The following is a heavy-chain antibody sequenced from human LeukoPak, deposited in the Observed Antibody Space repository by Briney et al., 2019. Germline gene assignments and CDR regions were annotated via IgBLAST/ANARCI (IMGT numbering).Heavy chain of an antibody. J-gene: IGHJ4*02. CDR2: IYSDSGGST. V-gene: IGHV3-66*01. CDR1: GFTVSSNY. Sequence: GGSLRLSCAASGFTVSSNYMSWVRQAPGKGLEWVSVIYSDSGGSTYYADSVKGRFTMSRDNSKYTLYLHMNSLRAEDTAVYYCARGFTHDYGDYFDYWGQGTLVTVSS. CDR3: ARGFTHDYGDYFDY. D-gene: IGHD4-17*01.